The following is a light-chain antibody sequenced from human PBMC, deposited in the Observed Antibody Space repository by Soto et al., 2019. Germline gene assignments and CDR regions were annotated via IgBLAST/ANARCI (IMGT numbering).Light chain of an antibody. J-gene: IGKJ5*01. CDR3: QQYNNWPPT. V-gene: IGKV3-15*01. CDR1: QSVRSN. Sequence: ETVMTQSPATLSLSLGERATFSCRASQSVRSNLAWYQQKPGQAPRLLIYDASTRAPGIPARFSGSGSGTELTLTISSLQSDDFAVYHCQQYNNWPPTFGHGTRLEI. CDR2: DAS.